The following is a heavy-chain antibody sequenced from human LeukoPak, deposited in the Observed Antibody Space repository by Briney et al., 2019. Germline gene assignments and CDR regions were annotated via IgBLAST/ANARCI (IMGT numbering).Heavy chain of an antibody. CDR1: GGSFSGYY. CDR2: INDSGST. CDR3: ARKLGTGSSAGVIDY. J-gene: IGHJ4*02. Sequence: SETLSLTCAVYGGSFSGYYWSWIRQPPGKGLEWFGEINDSGSTNYNPSLTSRVTISVDTSKNQFSLKVKSVTAADTAVYYCARKLGTGSSAGVIDYWGQRTLVTVSS. D-gene: IGHD6-6*01. V-gene: IGHV4-34*01.